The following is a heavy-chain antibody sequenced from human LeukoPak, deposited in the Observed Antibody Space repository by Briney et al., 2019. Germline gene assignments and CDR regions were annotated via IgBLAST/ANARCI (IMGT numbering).Heavy chain of an antibody. V-gene: IGHV3-23*01. CDR3: AKSGYYDSSGYYYMGFFEY. CDR2: MSGSAGST. D-gene: IGHD3-22*01. J-gene: IGHJ4*02. CDR1: GFTFSSYA. Sequence: TGGSLRLSCAASGFTFSSYAMSWVRQAPGKGLEWVSVMSGSAGSTYYADSVKGRFTISRDNSKNTVYLQMSSLRAEDTAVYYCAKSGYYDSSGYYYMGFFEYWGQGTLVTVSS.